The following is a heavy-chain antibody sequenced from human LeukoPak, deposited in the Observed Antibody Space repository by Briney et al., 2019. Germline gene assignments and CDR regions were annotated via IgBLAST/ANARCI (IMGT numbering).Heavy chain of an antibody. D-gene: IGHD3-10*01. Sequence: GGSLRLSCAASGFTFSSYSMNWVRQAPGKGLEWVSSISSSSSYIYYADSVKGRFTISRDNAKNSLYLQMNSLRAEDTAVYFCARVRGSGLSYYYMDVWGRGTTVTVSS. CDR3: ARVRGSGLSYYYMDV. V-gene: IGHV3-21*01. J-gene: IGHJ6*03. CDR2: ISSSSSYI. CDR1: GFTFSSYS.